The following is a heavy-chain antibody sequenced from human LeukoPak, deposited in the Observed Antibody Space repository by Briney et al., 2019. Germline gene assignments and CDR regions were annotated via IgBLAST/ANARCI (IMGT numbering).Heavy chain of an antibody. Sequence: GGSLRLSCAASGFTFSRYGMHWVRQAPGKGLEWVAFIRYDGSNKYYADSLKGRFTISRDNSKNTLYLQMNSLRAEDTAVYYCAKGGGGSGSYYFDYWGQGTLVTVSS. CDR2: IRYDGSNK. D-gene: IGHD3-10*01. J-gene: IGHJ4*02. CDR3: AKGGGGSGSYYFDY. CDR1: GFTFSRYG. V-gene: IGHV3-30*02.